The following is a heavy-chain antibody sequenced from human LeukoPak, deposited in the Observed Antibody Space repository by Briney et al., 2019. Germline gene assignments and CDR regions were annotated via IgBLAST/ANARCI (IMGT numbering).Heavy chain of an antibody. D-gene: IGHD6-19*01. V-gene: IGHV3-53*01. CDR1: GFPVSSNF. Sequence: TGVSLRLSCAVSGFPVSSNFMSWVRQAPGKGLQSVSIMFSGGSTDYADSVRGRFSISRDSSQNTVSLQMNSLRVEDTAVYYCARGDGSGWTLDKWGQGTLVTVSS. CDR2: MFSGGST. CDR3: ARGDGSGWTLDK. J-gene: IGHJ4*02.